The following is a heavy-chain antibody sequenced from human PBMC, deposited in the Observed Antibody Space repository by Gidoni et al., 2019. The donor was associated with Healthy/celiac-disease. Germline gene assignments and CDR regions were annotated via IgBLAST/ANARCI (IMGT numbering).Heavy chain of an antibody. CDR2: IDWDDDK. V-gene: IGHV2-70*04. D-gene: IGHD2-15*01. CDR3: ARIGGGGRAFDI. Sequence: QVTLKESGPALVKPTQTLTLTCTFPGFSLSTSGMRVSLIRQPPGKALEWLARIDWDDDKFYSTSLKTRLTISKDTSKNQVVLTMTNMDPVDTATYYCARIGGGGRAFDIWGQGTMVTVSS. CDR1: GFSLSTSGMR. J-gene: IGHJ3*02.